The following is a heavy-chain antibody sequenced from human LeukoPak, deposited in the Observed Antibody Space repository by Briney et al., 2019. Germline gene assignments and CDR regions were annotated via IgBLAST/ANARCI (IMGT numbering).Heavy chain of an antibody. D-gene: IGHD1-26*01. J-gene: IGHJ4*02. V-gene: IGHV4-59*01. Sequence: SETLSLTCTVSGGSISSFHWSWIRQPPRPGLEHIGNIYDSGSTYYNPSLKSRVTISVETSKNQFSLTLSSVTAADTAVYYCARTYSGRSYYFDCWGQGTLVSVSS. CDR3: ARTYSGRSYYFDC. CDR1: GGSISSFH. CDR2: IYDSGST.